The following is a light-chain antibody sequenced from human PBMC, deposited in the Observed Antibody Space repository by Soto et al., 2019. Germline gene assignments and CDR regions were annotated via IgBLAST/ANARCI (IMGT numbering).Light chain of an antibody. CDR3: MRGLQTRFT. CDR2: LGT. V-gene: IGKV2-28*01. CDR1: QSLLHSNGYNY. Sequence: IVMTQSPLSLPVTPGESASISCRSSQSLLHSNGYNYLDSDLQKPGQSPRLLIYLGTNRASGVPDGFSGSGSGTDFRLNISRVEAEDVGIYYCMRGLQTRFTFGPGTKVEI. J-gene: IGKJ3*01.